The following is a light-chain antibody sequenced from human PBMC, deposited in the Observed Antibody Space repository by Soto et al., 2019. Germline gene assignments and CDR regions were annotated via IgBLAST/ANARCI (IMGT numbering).Light chain of an antibody. J-gene: IGKJ5*01. CDR1: QSVRGN. CDR3: PQGHSTTIT. CDR2: GAY. Sequence: MQSPDTLSLSPGERATLSSRASQSVRGNLAWYQQKPGQAPRLLIYGAYNRETGIQDRFSGSGAGTECTRTISSLQPEDVTSDCCPQGHSTTITLGQGRRLEIK. V-gene: IGKV3D-15*02.